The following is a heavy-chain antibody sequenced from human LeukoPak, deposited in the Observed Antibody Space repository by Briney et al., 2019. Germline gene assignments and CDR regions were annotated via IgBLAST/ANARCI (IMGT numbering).Heavy chain of an antibody. CDR1: GESFSGYY. CDR3: ATSGGTLGPTNYFAY. Sequence: PTATLSLTCAVYGESFSGYYWSWIRQPPGKGLEWIGEINHSGSTNYNPSLKSRVTISVDTSKNQFSLKLSSVTAADTAVYYCATSGGTLGPTNYFAYWGQGTLVTVSS. V-gene: IGHV4-34*01. CDR2: INHSGST. D-gene: IGHD3-16*01. J-gene: IGHJ4*02.